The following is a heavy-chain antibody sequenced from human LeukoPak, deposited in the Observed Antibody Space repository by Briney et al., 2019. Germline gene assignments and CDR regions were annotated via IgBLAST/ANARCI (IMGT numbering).Heavy chain of an antibody. CDR2: ISGSGGST. D-gene: IGHD2-2*01. CDR3: AKDRGNVVVPAASDY. V-gene: IGHV3-23*01. CDR1: GFTFSSYA. J-gene: IGHJ4*02. Sequence: PGGSLRLSCAASGFTFSSYAMSWVRQAPGKGLEWVSAISGSGGSTYYADSVKGRFTISRDNSKNTLYLQMNSLRAEDTAVYYCAKDRGNVVVPAASDYWGQGTLVTVSS.